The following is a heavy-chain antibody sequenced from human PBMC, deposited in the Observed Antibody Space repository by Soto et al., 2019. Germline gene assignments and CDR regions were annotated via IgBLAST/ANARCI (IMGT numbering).Heavy chain of an antibody. J-gene: IGHJ6*02. CDR3: ATGRGVNFYYGMDV. CDR2: ISGSGGST. D-gene: IGHD3-10*01. CDR1: GFTFSSYA. Sequence: EVPLLESGGGLVQPGGSLRLSCAASGFTFSSYAMSWVRQAPGKGLEWVSAISGSGGSTYYADSVKGRFTISRDNSKNTLYLQMNSLRAEDTAVYYCATGRGVNFYYGMDVWGQRTTVTVSS. V-gene: IGHV3-23*01.